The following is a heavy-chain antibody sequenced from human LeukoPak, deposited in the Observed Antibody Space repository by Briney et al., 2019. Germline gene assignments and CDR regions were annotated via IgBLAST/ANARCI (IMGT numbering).Heavy chain of an antibody. CDR3: ARVWYSSSWYGDYYYYYYMDV. CDR1: GGSISSYY. D-gene: IGHD6-13*01. J-gene: IGHJ6*03. CDR2: IYYSGST. V-gene: IGHV4-59*08. Sequence: SETLSLTCTVSGGSISSYYWSWIRQPPGKGLEWIGYIYYSGSTNYNPSLKSRVTISVDTSKNQFSLKLSSVTAADTAVYYCARVWYSSSWYGDYYYYYYMDVWGKGTTVTVSS.